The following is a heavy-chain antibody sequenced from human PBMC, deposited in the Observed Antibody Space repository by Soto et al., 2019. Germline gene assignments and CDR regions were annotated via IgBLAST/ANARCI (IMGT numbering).Heavy chain of an antibody. CDR1: GFPFSTYD. Sequence: GSLRLSCAASGFPFSTYDMSWVRQAPGKGLEWVSVITYDGRNKYYADSVKGRFTISRDNSKNTLYLQMNSLRIEDTAVYYCARELERVFDYWGQGTLVTVSS. CDR2: ITYDGRNK. V-gene: IGHV3-30*03. CDR3: ARELERVFDY. D-gene: IGHD1-1*01. J-gene: IGHJ4*02.